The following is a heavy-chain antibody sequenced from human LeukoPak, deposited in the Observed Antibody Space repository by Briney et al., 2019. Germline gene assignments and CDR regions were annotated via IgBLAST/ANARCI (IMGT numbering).Heavy chain of an antibody. J-gene: IGHJ5*02. CDR1: GGTFSSYA. Sequence: ASVKVSCKASGGTFSSYAISWVRQAPGQGLEWMGRIIPIFGIANYAQKLQGRVTITADKSTSTAYMELSSLRSEDTAVYYCAKVEMATTGGGFDPWGQGTLVTVSS. V-gene: IGHV1-69*04. D-gene: IGHD5-24*01. CDR2: IIPIFGIA. CDR3: AKVEMATTGGGFDP.